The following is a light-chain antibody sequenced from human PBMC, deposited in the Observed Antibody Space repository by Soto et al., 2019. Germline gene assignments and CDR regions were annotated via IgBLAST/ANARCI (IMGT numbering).Light chain of an antibody. CDR2: QTS. CDR3: HQRQSWPRT. Sequence: EIVLTQSPATLSSFPGDRSTLSCRASQYINTRLAWYQHRPGQAPRLLIYQTSIRAAGIPARFSASGSGTDFTLTISDVQPEDFALYYCHQRQSWPRTFGQGTQVDIK. V-gene: IGKV3-11*01. J-gene: IGKJ1*01. CDR1: QYINTR.